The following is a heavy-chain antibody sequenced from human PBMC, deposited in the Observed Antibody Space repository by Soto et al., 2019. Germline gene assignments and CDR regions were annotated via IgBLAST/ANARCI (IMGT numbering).Heavy chain of an antibody. CDR1: GGSISSGGYY. CDR3: ARALKPSYYYDSGGYQIPFDY. CDR2: IYYSGST. V-gene: IGHV4-31*03. D-gene: IGHD3-22*01. J-gene: IGHJ4*02. Sequence: SATLSLTCTFSGGSISSGGYYWSWIRQHPGKGLEWIGYIYYSGSTYYNPSLKSRVTISVDTSKNQFSLKLSSVTAADTAVYYCARALKPSYYYDSGGYQIPFDYWGQGTLVTVS.